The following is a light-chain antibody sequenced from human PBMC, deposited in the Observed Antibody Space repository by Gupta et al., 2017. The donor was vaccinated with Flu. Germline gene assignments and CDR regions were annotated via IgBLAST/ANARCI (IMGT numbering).Light chain of an antibody. Sequence: SYEVSPPPSVSVSPGQTASTTCSGHKLGDKYACWYQQKPGLSPVLIIYQDSKRPSGIPERFSCSNSGNTSTLTSSGTQAKDEADYYCQSCDSSTFYVFGTGTKVTVL. CDR3: QSCDSSTFYV. CDR2: QDS. V-gene: IGLV3-1*01. J-gene: IGLJ1*01. CDR1: KLGDKY.